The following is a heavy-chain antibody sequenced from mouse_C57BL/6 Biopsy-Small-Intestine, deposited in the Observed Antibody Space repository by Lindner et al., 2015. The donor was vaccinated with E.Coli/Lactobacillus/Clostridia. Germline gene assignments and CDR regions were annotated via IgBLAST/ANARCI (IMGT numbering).Heavy chain of an antibody. Sequence: VQLQESGGGLAQPKGSLKLSCAASGFTFNIYVMHWVRQAPGKGLEWIARIRSKSSNYATYYADSVKDRFTISRDDSQSMLYLQMNNLKTEDTAIYYCVRDRDYFAYWGQGTTLTVSS. D-gene: IGHD3-3*01. J-gene: IGHJ2*01. V-gene: IGHV10-3*01. CDR1: GFTFNIYV. CDR3: VRDRDYFAY. CDR2: IRSKSSNYAT.